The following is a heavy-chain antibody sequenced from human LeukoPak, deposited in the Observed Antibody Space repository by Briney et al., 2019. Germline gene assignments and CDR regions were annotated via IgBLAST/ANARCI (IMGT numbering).Heavy chain of an antibody. D-gene: IGHD3-9*01. CDR3: AKLGHYDILAGYYIWFDP. Sequence: GGSLRLSCAAPGFTFSSYAMSWVRQAPGKGLEWVSAISGSGGSTYYADSVKGRFTISRDNSKNTLYLQMNSLRAEDTAVYYCAKLGHYDILAGYYIWFDPWGQGTLVTVSS. V-gene: IGHV3-23*01. J-gene: IGHJ5*02. CDR1: GFTFSSYA. CDR2: ISGSGGST.